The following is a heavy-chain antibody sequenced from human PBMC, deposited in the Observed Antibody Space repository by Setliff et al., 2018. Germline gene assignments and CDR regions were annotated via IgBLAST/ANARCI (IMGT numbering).Heavy chain of an antibody. CDR1: GYTFTSYG. CDR2: INPGDGST. D-gene: IGHD3-3*01. J-gene: IGHJ4*02. Sequence: ASVKVSCKASGYTFTSYGISWVRQAPGQGLEWMGVINPGDGSTTYAQKFQGRVKMTRDTSTNTVYMQLNSLRFEDRAAYYCARENTAKNFWGEESDYWGQGTLVTVSS. CDR3: ARENTAKNFWGEESDY. V-gene: IGHV1-46*01.